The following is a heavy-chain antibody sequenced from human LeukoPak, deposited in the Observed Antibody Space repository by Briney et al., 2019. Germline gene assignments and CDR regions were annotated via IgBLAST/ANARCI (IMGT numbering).Heavy chain of an antibody. J-gene: IGHJ4*02. CDR1: GYTFTTYT. D-gene: IGHD5-12*01. CDR3: ASSRGYDVGGYFDY. Sequence: ASVTVSCKASGYTFTTYTIHWVRQAPGQRLEWMGWINAGNDNTKYSQKFQDRVTITRDTSASTAYMELSSLRSEDTAVYYCASSRGYDVGGYFDYWGQGTLVTVSS. CDR2: INAGNDNT. V-gene: IGHV1-3*01.